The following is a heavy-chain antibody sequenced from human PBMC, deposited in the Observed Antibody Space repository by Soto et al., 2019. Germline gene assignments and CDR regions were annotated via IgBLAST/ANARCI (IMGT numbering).Heavy chain of an antibody. CDR2: IIPILGIA. V-gene: IGHV1-69*04. CDR3: ARDLEAVAGRDFDY. CDR1: GGTFSSYT. J-gene: IGHJ4*02. Sequence: ASVKVSCKASGGTFSSYTISWVRQAPGQGLEWMGRIIPILGIANYAQKFQGRVTITADKSTSTAYMELSSLRSEDTAVYYCARDLEAVAGRDFDYWGQGTLVTVSS. D-gene: IGHD6-19*01.